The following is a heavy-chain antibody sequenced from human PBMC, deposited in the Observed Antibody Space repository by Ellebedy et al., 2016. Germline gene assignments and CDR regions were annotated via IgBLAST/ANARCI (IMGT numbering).Heavy chain of an antibody. D-gene: IGHD3-10*01. CDR1: GGSFSGYY. CDR2: INHSRST. CDR3: ARWSRGVFDI. V-gene: IGHV4-34*01. Sequence: SETLSLTCAVYGGSFSGYYWSWIRQPPGKGLEWIGEINHSRSTNYNPSLKSRVTISVDTSKNQFSLNLSSVTAADTAVYYCARWSRGVFDIWGQGTMVTVS. J-gene: IGHJ3*02.